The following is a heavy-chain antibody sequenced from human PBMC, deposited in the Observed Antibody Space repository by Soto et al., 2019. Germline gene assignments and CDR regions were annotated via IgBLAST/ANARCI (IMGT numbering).Heavy chain of an antibody. CDR2: IWYDGSNK. D-gene: IGHD3-10*01. J-gene: IGHJ4*02. CDR3: AREVEGSGSKYPDCYFDY. Sequence: GGSLRLSCAASGFTFSSYGMHWVRQAPGKGLEWVAVIWYDGSNKYYADSVKGRFTISRDNSKNTLYLQMNSLRAEDTAVYYCAREVEGSGSKYPDCYFDYWGQGTLVTVSS. V-gene: IGHV3-33*01. CDR1: GFTFSSYG.